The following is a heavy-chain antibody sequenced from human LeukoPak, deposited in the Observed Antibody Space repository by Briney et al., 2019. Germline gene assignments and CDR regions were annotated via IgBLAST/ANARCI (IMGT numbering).Heavy chain of an antibody. V-gene: IGHV3-23*01. Sequence: PGGSLRLSCVASGLTFSSHAMTWVRQAPGKGLEWVSGITGSGGSTYHAESVKGRFTISRDNSKNTLYLQMNSLRAEDTAVYYCARDQGGNSQIDYWGQGALVTVSS. J-gene: IGHJ4*02. CDR1: GLTFSSHA. CDR3: ARDQGGNSQIDY. D-gene: IGHD4-23*01. CDR2: ITGSGGST.